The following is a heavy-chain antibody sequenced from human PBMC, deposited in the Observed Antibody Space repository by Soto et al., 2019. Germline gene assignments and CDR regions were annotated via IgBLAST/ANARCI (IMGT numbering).Heavy chain of an antibody. D-gene: IGHD3-3*01. Sequence: GASVKVSCKASGYTFTGYYMHWVRQAPGQGLEWMVCINPNSGGTNYAQKFQGRVTMTRDTSISTAYMELSRLRSDDTAVYYCARANRLERFLNPHYYGMDVWGQGTTVTVSS. CDR3: ARANRLERFLNPHYYGMDV. CDR2: INPNSGGT. CDR1: GYTFTGYY. V-gene: IGHV1-2*02. J-gene: IGHJ6*02.